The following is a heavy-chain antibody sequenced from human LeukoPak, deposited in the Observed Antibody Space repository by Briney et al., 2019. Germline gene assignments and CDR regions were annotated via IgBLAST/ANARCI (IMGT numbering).Heavy chain of an antibody. D-gene: IGHD3-22*01. J-gene: IGHJ5*02. CDR2: IYPGDSDT. CDR3: ARIYYDSSGYYIWFDP. V-gene: IGHV5-51*01. Sequence: GESLKISCKGSGYSFTSYWIGWVRQLPGKGLEWMGIIYPGDSDTRYSPSFQGQVTISADKSISTAYLQWSSLKASDTAMYYSARIYYDSSGYYIWFDPWGQGTLVTVSS. CDR1: GYSFTSYW.